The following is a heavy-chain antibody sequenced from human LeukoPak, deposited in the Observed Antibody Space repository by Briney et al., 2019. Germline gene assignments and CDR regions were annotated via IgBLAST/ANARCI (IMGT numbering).Heavy chain of an antibody. CDR3: AKDIEGMGATFDY. D-gene: IGHD1-26*01. CDR2: ISGSGDST. V-gene: IGHV3-23*01. J-gene: IGHJ4*02. CDR1: GFIFSSYA. Sequence: PGGSLRLSCAASGFIFSSYAMSWVRQAPGKGLEWVSGISGSGDSTYYADSVKGRFTISRDNSKNTLYLQMNSLRAEDTAVYYCAKDIEGMGATFDYWGQGTLVTVSS.